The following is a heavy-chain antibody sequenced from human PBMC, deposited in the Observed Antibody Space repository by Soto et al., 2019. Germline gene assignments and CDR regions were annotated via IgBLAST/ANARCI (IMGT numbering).Heavy chain of an antibody. V-gene: IGHV3-30-3*01. Sequence: GGSLRLPCAASGFTFSSYAMHWVRQAPGKGLEWVAVISYDGSNKYYADSVKGRFTISRDNSKNTLYLQMNSLRAEDTAVYYCAREEYYDILTGYYTWGQGTLVTVSS. J-gene: IGHJ5*02. CDR3: AREEYYDILTGYYT. CDR2: ISYDGSNK. D-gene: IGHD3-9*01. CDR1: GFTFSSYA.